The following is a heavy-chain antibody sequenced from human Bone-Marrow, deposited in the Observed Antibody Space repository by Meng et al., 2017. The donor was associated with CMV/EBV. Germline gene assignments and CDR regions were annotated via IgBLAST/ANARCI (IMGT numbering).Heavy chain of an antibody. CDR1: GYTFTNYG. CDR3: ARDYVIRGVYCGH. Sequence: ASVKVSCKASGYTFTNYGITWVRQAPGQGPEWMGWISAYSGNTNYAQKFQGRISMTRDTSTNTAYMEVRSLRSDDTAVYYCARDYVIRGVYCGHWGQGTRVTGSS. D-gene: IGHD3-10*01. CDR2: ISAYSGNT. V-gene: IGHV1-18*01. J-gene: IGHJ4*02.